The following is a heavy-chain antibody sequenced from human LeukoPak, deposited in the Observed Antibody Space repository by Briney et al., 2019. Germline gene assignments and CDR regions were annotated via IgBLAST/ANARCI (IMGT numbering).Heavy chain of an antibody. CDR3: ARSVAAAGRNFGFDS. CDR1: APTFDNYA. J-gene: IGHJ5*01. Sequence: SVKVSCKTSAPTFDNYAISWVRQAPGQGLEWVGLIIPLYGTTNYSPRFQGRVSITADESTYTAYLDLDSLTFEDTALFYCARSVAAAGRNFGFDSWAQGTLVTVSS. V-gene: IGHV1-69*13. D-gene: IGHD6-13*01. CDR2: IIPLYGTT.